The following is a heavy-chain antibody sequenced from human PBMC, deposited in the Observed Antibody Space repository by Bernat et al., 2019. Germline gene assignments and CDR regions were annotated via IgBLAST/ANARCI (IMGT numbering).Heavy chain of an antibody. V-gene: IGHV4-34*01. D-gene: IGHD3-3*01. CDR2: INHRGST. CDR3: ARAGYYDFWSGYMDNWFDP. J-gene: IGHJ5*02. CDR1: GGSFSGYY. Sequence: QVQLQQWGAGLLKPSETLSLTCAVYGGSFSGYYWSWIRQPPGKGLEWIGEINHRGSTNYNPSLKSRVTISVDTSKNQYSLKLRSVTAADTAVYYCARAGYYDFWSGYMDNWFDPWGQGTLVTVSS.